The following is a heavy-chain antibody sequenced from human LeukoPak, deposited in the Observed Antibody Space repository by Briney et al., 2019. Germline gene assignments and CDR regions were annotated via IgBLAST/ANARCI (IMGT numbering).Heavy chain of an antibody. V-gene: IGHV4-61*01. J-gene: IGHJ4*02. Sequence: SETLSLTCTVSGGSVSSGSYYWSWIRQPPVKGLEWIGYIYYSGSTNYNSSLKSRVTISVHTSKNQFSLKLSSVTAADTAVYYCARDGPGGYFDYWGQGTLVTVSS. CDR3: ARDGPGGYFDY. CDR2: IYYSGST. D-gene: IGHD3-16*01. CDR1: GGSVSSGSYY.